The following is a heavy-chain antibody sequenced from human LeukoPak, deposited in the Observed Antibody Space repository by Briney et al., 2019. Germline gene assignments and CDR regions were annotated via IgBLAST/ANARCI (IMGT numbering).Heavy chain of an antibody. CDR1: GFTFSNYA. CDR3: ARGIDI. Sequence: PGGSLRLSCAASGFTFSNYAMNWVRQAPGKGLEWVANINQDGTEKYYVDSVKGRFTISRDNAKNSLYLQMNSLRAEDTAIYYCARGIDIWGQGTMVTVSS. CDR2: INQDGTEK. J-gene: IGHJ3*02. V-gene: IGHV3-7*01.